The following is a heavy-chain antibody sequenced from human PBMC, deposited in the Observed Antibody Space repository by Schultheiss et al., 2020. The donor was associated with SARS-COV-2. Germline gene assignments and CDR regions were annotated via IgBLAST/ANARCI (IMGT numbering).Heavy chain of an antibody. CDR3: ARDSGVVVTAKGDY. V-gene: IGHV1-18*04. D-gene: IGHD2-21*02. CDR1: GYTFTSYY. CDR2: ISAYNGNT. Sequence: ASVKVSCKASGYTFTSYYMHWVRQAPGQGLEWMGWISAYNGNTNYAQKFQGRVTITADESTSTAYMELSSLRSEDTAVYYCARDSGVVVTAKGDYWGQGTLVTVSS. J-gene: IGHJ4*02.